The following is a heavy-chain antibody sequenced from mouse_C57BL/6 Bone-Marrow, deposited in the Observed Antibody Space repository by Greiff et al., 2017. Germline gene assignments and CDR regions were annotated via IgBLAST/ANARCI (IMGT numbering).Heavy chain of an antibody. CDR2: ISSGGSYT. CDR1: GFTFSSYG. CDR3: ARTTTVVDYAMDY. D-gene: IGHD1-1*01. Sequence: DVMLVESGGDLVKPGGSLKLSCAASGFTFSSYGMSWVRQTPDQRLEWVATISSGGSYTYYPDSVKGRFTISRDNAKNTLYLQMSSLKSEDTAMYYCARTTTVVDYAMDYWGQGTSVTVSS. J-gene: IGHJ4*01. V-gene: IGHV5-6*02.